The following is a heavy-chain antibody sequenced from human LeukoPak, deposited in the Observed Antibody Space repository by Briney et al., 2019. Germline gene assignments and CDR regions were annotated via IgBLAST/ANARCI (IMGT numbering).Heavy chain of an antibody. J-gene: IGHJ5*02. CDR3: ARGMTTVTTGWFDP. V-gene: IGHV1-2*02. CDR2: INANSGGT. Sequence: GASVKVSCKASGYSFTGYYMHWVRQAPGQGLEWMGWINANSGGTNYAQNFQGRVTMTRDTSISTAYMELSRLRSHDTAVYYCARGMTTVTTGWFDPWGQGTLATVSS. D-gene: IGHD4-17*01. CDR1: GYSFTGYY.